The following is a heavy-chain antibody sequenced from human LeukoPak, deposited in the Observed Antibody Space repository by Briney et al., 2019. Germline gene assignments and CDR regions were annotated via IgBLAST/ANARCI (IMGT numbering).Heavy chain of an antibody. CDR3: ARGRVVPAARGAIPRYYYGMDV. CDR2: INHSGST. J-gene: IGHJ6*02. D-gene: IGHD2-2*01. CDR1: GGSFSGYY. Sequence: SETLSLTCAVYGGSFSGYYWSWIRQPPGKGLEWIGEINHSGSTNYNPSLKSRVTISVDTSKNQFSLKLSSVTAADTAVYYCARGRVVPAARGAIPRYYYGMDVWGQGTTVTVSS. V-gene: IGHV4-34*01.